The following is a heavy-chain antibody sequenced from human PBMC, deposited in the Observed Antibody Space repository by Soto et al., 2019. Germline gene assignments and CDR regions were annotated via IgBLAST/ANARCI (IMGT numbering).Heavy chain of an antibody. Sequence: ASVKVSCKVSGYTLTELSMHWVRQAPGKGLEWMGGFDPEDGETIYSQKFQGRVTVTEDTSTDTVYMELSSLRSEDTAVYYCATLVSGEGVVGAILNWFDYWGQGAPVTVSS. D-gene: IGHD1-26*01. CDR3: ATLVSGEGVVGAILNWFDY. J-gene: IGHJ5*01. CDR2: FDPEDGET. CDR1: GYTLTELS. V-gene: IGHV1-24*01.